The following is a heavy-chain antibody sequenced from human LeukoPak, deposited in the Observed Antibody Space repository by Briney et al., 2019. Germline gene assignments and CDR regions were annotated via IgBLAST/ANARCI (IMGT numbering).Heavy chain of an antibody. V-gene: IGHV1-46*01. CDR3: ARDGPHCGGDCYPPYYYMDV. J-gene: IGHJ6*03. Sequence: ASVKVSCKASGYTFTSYYMHWVRQAPGQGLEWMGIINPSGDSTSYAQKFQGRVTMTRDMSTSTVYMKLSSLRSEDTAVYHCARDGPHCGGDCYPPYYYMDVWGKGTTVTVSS. CDR2: INPSGDST. CDR1: GYTFTSYY. D-gene: IGHD2-21*02.